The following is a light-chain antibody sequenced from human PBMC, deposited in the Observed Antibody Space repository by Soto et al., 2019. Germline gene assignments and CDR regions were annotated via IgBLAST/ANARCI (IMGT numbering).Light chain of an antibody. CDR1: QTISTW. Sequence: DIQMTQSPSTLSASIGDRVTITCRASQTISTWLTWYQQKPGKAPKLLIYEASSFESGVPSRFSGSGSGTEFTLTISSLQPDDFASYYCQQYYSYPYTFGQGTKLEIK. CDR3: QQYYSYPYT. J-gene: IGKJ2*01. CDR2: EAS. V-gene: IGKV1-5*03.